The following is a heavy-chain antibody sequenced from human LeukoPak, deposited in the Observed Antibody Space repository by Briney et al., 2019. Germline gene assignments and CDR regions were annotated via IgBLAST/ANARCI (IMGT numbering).Heavy chain of an antibody. V-gene: IGHV4-61*02. CDR2: IYTSGST. J-gene: IGHJ4*02. CDR1: GGSISSGSYY. CDR3: ARAEWRYCSSTSCYIFDY. Sequence: SETLSLTCTVSGGSISSGSYYWGWIRQPAGKGLEWIGRIYTSGSTNYNPSLKSRVTISVDTSKNQFSLKLSSVTAADTAVYYCARAEWRYCSSTSCYIFDYWGQGTLVTVSS. D-gene: IGHD2-2*02.